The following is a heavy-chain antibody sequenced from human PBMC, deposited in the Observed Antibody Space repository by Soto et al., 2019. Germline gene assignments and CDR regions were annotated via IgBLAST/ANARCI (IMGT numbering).Heavy chain of an antibody. CDR2: INHSGST. CDR3: ARLTSDYGSGSDYYYYMDV. V-gene: IGHV4-34*01. J-gene: IGHJ6*03. D-gene: IGHD3-10*01. CDR1: GGSFSGYY. Sequence: SETLSLTCAVYGGSFSGYYWSWIRQPPGKGLEWIGEINHSGSTNYNPSLKSRVTISVDTSKNQFSLKLSSVTAADTAVYYCARLTSDYGSGSDYYYYMDVWGKGTTVTAP.